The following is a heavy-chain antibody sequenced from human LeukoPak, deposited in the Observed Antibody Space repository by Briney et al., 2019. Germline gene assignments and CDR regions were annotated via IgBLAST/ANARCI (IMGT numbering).Heavy chain of an antibody. D-gene: IGHD3-22*01. CDR1: GFTFSRYG. Sequence: GGSLRLSSAASGFTFSRYGMHWVRQAPGKGLEWVATISYDGSDKWYGDSVKGRFTISRDNSQNSLYLQMNSLRAEDTAVYYCAKDGLSGSAQRYYFDYWGQGTLVTVSS. CDR3: AKDGLSGSAQRYYFDY. J-gene: IGHJ4*02. CDR2: ISYDGSDK. V-gene: IGHV3-30*18.